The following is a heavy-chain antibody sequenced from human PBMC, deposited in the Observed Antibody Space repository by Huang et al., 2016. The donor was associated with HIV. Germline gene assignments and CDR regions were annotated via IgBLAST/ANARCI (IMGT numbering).Heavy chain of an antibody. J-gene: IGHJ6*03. CDR2: INTNTGIP. V-gene: IGHV7-4-1*02. Sequence: GASVKISCKASEYTFTTYTMNWVRQAPGQGLEWMGWINTNTGIPTYAQGFTGRFVISLDTSVTTAYLQISNLKAEDTAVYYCASLEQAPNYYYMAVWGKGTTVTVSS. CDR3: ASLEQAPNYYYMAV. CDR1: EYTFTTYT.